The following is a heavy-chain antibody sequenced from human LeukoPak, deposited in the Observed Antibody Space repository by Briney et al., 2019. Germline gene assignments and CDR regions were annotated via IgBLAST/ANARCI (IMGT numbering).Heavy chain of an antibody. CDR3: AKAPVGATGHFDY. CDR2: ISGSGGST. Sequence: PGGPLRLSCAASGFTFSSYAMSWVRQAPGKGLEWVSAISGSGGSTYYADSVKGRFTISRDNSKNTLYLQMNSLRAEDTAVYYCAKAPVGATGHFDYWGQGTLVTVSS. D-gene: IGHD1-26*01. V-gene: IGHV3-23*01. CDR1: GFTFSSYA. J-gene: IGHJ4*02.